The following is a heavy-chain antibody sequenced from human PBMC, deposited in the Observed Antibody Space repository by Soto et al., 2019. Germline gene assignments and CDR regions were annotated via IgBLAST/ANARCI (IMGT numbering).Heavy chain of an antibody. CDR3: ARGFKRDFTMIIVVIAGVHYFDY. J-gene: IGHJ4*02. Sequence: QVQLQQWGAGLLKPSETLSLTCAVYGGSFSGYHWSWIRQPPGKGLEWIGEINHSGSTNYNPSLTSRVTISVDASKNQFSLKLSSVTAADTAVYYCARGFKRDFTMIIVVIAGVHYFDYWGQGTLVTVSS. CDR1: GGSFSGYH. V-gene: IGHV4-34*01. D-gene: IGHD3-22*01. CDR2: INHSGST.